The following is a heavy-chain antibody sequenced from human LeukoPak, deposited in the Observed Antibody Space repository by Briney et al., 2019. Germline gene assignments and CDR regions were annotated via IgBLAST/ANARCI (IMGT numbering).Heavy chain of an antibody. J-gene: IGHJ4*02. D-gene: IGHD3-3*01. Sequence: GGSLRLSCAASGFTFSSYWMSWVRQAPGKGLEWISYIGSSGTNKYYADSVNGRFTISRDNAKSSLYLQTNSLRAEDTAVYYCARGWRSDYWGQGTLVTVSS. CDR1: GFTFSSYW. CDR2: IGSSGTNK. V-gene: IGHV3-48*04. CDR3: ARGWRSDY.